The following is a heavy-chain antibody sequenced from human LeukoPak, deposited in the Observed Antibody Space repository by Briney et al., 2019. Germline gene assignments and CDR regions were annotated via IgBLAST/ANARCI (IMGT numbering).Heavy chain of an antibody. CDR3: ARVATGGGSYLVGYFDY. J-gene: IGHJ4*02. CDR2: IYYSGST. CDR1: GGSISSGGYY. D-gene: IGHD1-26*01. Sequence: PSETLSLTCTVSGGSISSGGYYWSWIRQHPGKGLEWIGYIYYSGSTNYNPSLKSRVTISVDTSKSQFSLKLSSVTAADTAVYYCARVATGGGSYLVGYFDYWGQGTLVTVSS. V-gene: IGHV4-61*08.